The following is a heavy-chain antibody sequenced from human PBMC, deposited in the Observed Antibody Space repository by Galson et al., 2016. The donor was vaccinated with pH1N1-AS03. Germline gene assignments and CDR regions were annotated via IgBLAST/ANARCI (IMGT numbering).Heavy chain of an antibody. CDR2: MNPDSGNT. D-gene: IGHD2-15*01. CDR3: STGVVGCSGPACSGTLRFDP. V-gene: IGHV1-8*03. Sequence: SVKVSCKASGYTFTTYDINWVRQAPGQGLEWMGWMNPDSGNTGYAPSFQGRVPITTDPSISPAYMELSSLRSEDTAVYYCSTGVVGCSGPACSGTLRFDPWGQGTLGTVSS. J-gene: IGHJ5*02. CDR1: GYTFTTYD.